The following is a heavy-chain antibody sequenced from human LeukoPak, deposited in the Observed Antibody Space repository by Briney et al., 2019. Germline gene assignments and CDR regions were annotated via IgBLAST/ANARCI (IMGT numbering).Heavy chain of an antibody. CDR2: LYSSGST. D-gene: IGHD3-3*01. J-gene: IGHJ4*02. CDR3: ARGAYDFWSGYHQIDY. V-gene: IGHV4-61*02. CDR1: GGSISSNNYF. Sequence: PSETLSLTCTVSGGSISSNNYFWSWIRQPAGKGLEWLGRLYSSGSTSFNPSLKSRVAISRDTSKNQFSLQMSSVTAADTAVYYCARGAYDFWSGYHQIDYWGQGTLVTVSS.